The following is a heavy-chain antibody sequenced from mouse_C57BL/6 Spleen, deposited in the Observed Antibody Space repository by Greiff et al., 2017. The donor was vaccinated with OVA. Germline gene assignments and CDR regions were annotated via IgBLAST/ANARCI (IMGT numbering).Heavy chain of an antibody. Sequence: QVQLQQPGAELVRPGSSVKLSCKASGYTFTSYWMHWVKQRPIQGLEWIGNIDPSDSETHYNQKFKDKATLTVDNSSSTAYMQLSSLTSEDSAVYYCARDVLSYWYFDVWGTGTTVTVSS. J-gene: IGHJ1*03. V-gene: IGHV1-52*01. CDR3: ARDVLSYWYFDV. CDR1: GYTFTSYW. D-gene: IGHD1-1*02. CDR2: IDPSDSET.